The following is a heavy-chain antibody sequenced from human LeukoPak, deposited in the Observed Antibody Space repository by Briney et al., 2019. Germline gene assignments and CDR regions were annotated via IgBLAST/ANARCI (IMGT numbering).Heavy chain of an antibody. Sequence: GGSLRLSCAASGFTFSSYGMHWVRQAPGKGLEWVAVISYDGSNKYYADSVKGRFTISRDNSKNALYLQMNSLRAEDTAVYYCARDPPPGIAVAGTTPLDYWGQGTLVTVSS. J-gene: IGHJ4*02. V-gene: IGHV3-30*03. D-gene: IGHD6-19*01. CDR1: GFTFSSYG. CDR2: ISYDGSNK. CDR3: ARDPPPGIAVAGTTPLDY.